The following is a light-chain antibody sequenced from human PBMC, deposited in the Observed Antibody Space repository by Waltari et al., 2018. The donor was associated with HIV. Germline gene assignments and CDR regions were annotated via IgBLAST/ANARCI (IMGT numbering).Light chain of an antibody. CDR1: QSVSSS. Sequence: EIVMTQSQATPSVSPGERATLPCRASQSVSSSVAWYQQKPGQAPRLLIYGASTRASGIPARFSGSGSGTEFTLIISSLQSEDFALYYCQQYNNWPPKTFGQGTKVEIK. CDR2: GAS. V-gene: IGKV3-15*01. J-gene: IGKJ1*01. CDR3: QQYNNWPPKT.